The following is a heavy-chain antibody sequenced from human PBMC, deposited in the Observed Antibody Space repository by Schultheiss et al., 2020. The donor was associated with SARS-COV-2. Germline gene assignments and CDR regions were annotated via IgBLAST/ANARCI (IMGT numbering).Heavy chain of an antibody. D-gene: IGHD6-19*01. V-gene: IGHV4-34*01. CDR3: ARGFNTDAVAGSPSFDY. CDR1: GGSFSGYY. Sequence: SETLSLTCAVYGGSFSGYYWSWIRQPPGKGLEWIGEINHSGSTNYNPSLKSRVTISVDTSKNQFSLKLSSVTAADTAVYYCARGFNTDAVAGSPSFDYWGQGTLVTVSS. CDR2: INHSGST. J-gene: IGHJ4*02.